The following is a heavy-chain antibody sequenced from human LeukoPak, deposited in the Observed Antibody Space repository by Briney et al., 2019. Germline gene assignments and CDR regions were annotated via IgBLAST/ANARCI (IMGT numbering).Heavy chain of an antibody. V-gene: IGHV4-39*01. D-gene: IGHD2-2*02. J-gene: IGHJ4*02. Sequence: SESLSLTCTVSGGPISSSSYSWGWIRQPPGKGLEWIGRMYYSGSTNYNPSLKSRVTISVDTSNNQFSLKLSSVTAADTAVYYCAGYTAGSMRDYWGQGTLATVSS. CDR1: GGPISSSSYS. CDR3: AGYTAGSMRDY. CDR2: MYYSGST.